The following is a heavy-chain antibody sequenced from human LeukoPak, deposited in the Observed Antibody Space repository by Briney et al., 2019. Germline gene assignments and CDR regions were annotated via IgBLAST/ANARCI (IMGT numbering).Heavy chain of an antibody. Sequence: ASVKVSCKASGYTFTSYAMNWVRQAPGQGLEWMGWINTNTGNPTYAQGFTGRFVFSLDTSVSTAYLQISSLKAEDTAVYYCARDPPTWERRGSWFDPWGQGTLVTVSS. CDR3: ARDPPTWERRGSWFDP. CDR2: INTNTGNP. D-gene: IGHD1-26*01. J-gene: IGHJ5*02. V-gene: IGHV7-4-1*02. CDR1: GYTFTSYA.